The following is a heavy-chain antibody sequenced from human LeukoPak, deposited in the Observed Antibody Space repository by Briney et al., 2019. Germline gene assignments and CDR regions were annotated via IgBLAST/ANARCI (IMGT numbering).Heavy chain of an antibody. CDR3: AKGSGWEMSYYYYYMDV. J-gene: IGHJ6*03. Sequence: GGSLRLSCAASEFTFISYGMHWVRQAPGKGLEWVAFIRYDGSHKYYVGSVKGRFTISRDNSKNTLYLQMNSLRAEDTAVYYCAKGSGWEMSYYYYYMDVWGKGTTVTISS. D-gene: IGHD1-26*01. CDR2: IRYDGSHK. V-gene: IGHV3-30*02. CDR1: EFTFISYG.